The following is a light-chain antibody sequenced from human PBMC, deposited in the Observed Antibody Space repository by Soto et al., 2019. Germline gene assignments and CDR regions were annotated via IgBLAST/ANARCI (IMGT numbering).Light chain of an antibody. CDR2: GAS. J-gene: IGKJ1*01. Sequence: EIVMTQSPATLSVSPGERATPSCRASQSVSSNLAWYQQKPGQAPRLLIYGASTRATGIPARFSGSGSGTEFTLTISSLQSEDFAVYYCQQYNNWPPVWTFGQGTKV. CDR3: QQYNNWPPVWT. V-gene: IGKV3-15*01. CDR1: QSVSSN.